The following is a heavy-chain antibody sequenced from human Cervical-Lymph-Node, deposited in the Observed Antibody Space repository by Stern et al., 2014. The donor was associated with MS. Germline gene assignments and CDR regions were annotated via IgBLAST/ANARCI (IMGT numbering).Heavy chain of an antibody. CDR2: INHSGST. J-gene: IGHJ4*02. D-gene: IGHD3-10*01. V-gene: IGHV4-34*01. Sequence: QVQLQQWGAGLLKPSETLSLTCAVYDGSFSTFYWSWIRQSPGKGLEWIGEINHSGSTRYNPSLKNRVTISVDTSKNQFSLKLSSVTAADTAVYFCARGGSSSYGSGNYYNYWGQGTLVTVSS. CDR3: ARGGSSSYGSGNYYNY. CDR1: DGSFSTFY.